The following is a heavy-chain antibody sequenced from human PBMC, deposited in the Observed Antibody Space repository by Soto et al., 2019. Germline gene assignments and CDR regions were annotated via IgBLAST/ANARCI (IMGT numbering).Heavy chain of an antibody. J-gene: IGHJ4*02. CDR2: ISSGGTTT. D-gene: IGHD6-19*01. CDR3: AREGGSIGGWFGRKFDS. CDR1: GFSFSTHA. Sequence: GGSLRLSCTASGFSFSTHAMSWVRQAPGKGLEWVSSISSGGTTTFYAASVEGRFTISRDKSKNTLYLQMNSLRADDTAVYYCAREGGSIGGWFGRKFDSWGQGTQVTVAS. V-gene: IGHV3-23*01.